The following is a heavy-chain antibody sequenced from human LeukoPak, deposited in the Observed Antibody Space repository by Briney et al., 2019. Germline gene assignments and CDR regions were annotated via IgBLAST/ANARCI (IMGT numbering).Heavy chain of an antibody. D-gene: IGHD6-13*01. J-gene: IGHJ4*02. CDR1: GGSVSSGGCY. V-gene: IGHV4-31*03. Sequence: PSETLSLTCTVSGGSVSSGGCYWSWIRQHPGKGLEWLGFIFYSGGAYYNPSLKSRLSMSVDTSKNQLSCKLNSMTFSATAESFWARTAGIKHRVLWGQGTRVSVPT. CDR2: IFYSGGA. CDR3: ARTAGIKHRVL.